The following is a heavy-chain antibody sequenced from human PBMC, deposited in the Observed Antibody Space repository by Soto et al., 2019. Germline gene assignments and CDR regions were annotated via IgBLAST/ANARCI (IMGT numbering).Heavy chain of an antibody. CDR1: GYTFTGYY. CDR2: INPNSGGT. D-gene: IGHD6-13*01. CDR3: AKSAKPYSSSWSPRTVAHCYYCIDV. V-gene: IGHV1-2*04. Sequence: ASVKVSCKASGYTFTGYYMHWVRQAPGQGLEWMGWINPNSGGTNYAQKFQGWVTMTRDTSISTAYMELSRLRSDDTAVYYCAKSAKPYSSSWSPRTVAHCYYCIDVWCQGPTVTSSS. J-gene: IGHJ6*02.